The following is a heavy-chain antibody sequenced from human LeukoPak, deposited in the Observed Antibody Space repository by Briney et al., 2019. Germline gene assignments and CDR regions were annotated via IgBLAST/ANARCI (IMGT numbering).Heavy chain of an antibody. CDR3: SNKVYCSTTSCHPAGY. D-gene: IGHD2-2*01. Sequence: SGNLSLTCTVSGESIRSSNWWSWVRQPPGKGLEWIGEIYHSGTTNYNPSLKSRVTISFATSTNQFFLDLSPVTAADTAVYYCSNKVYCSTTSCHPAGYWGLGSLVTVSS. V-gene: IGHV4-4*02. CDR2: IYHSGTT. CDR1: GESIRSSNW. J-gene: IGHJ4*02.